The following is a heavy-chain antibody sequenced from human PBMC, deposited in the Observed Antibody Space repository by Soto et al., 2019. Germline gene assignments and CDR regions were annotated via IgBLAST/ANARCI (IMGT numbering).Heavy chain of an antibody. CDR3: ARAAPNGRYYYGMDV. V-gene: IGHV3-53*04. CDR2: IYSGGST. CDR1: GFTVSSNY. D-gene: IGHD6-6*01. Sequence: EVQLVESGGGLVQPGGSLRLSCAASGFTVSSNYMSWVRQAPGKGLEWVSVIYSGGSTYYADSVKGRFTISRHNSKNTLYLQMNSLRAEDTAVYYCARAAPNGRYYYGMDVWGQGTTVTVSS. J-gene: IGHJ6*02.